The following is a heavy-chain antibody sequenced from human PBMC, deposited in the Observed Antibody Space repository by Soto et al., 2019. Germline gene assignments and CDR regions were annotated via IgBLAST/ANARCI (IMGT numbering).Heavy chain of an antibody. D-gene: IGHD3-16*02. CDR3: AREMITFGGVIVDWFDP. V-gene: IGHV4-59*01. CDR2: IYYSGST. Sequence: SETLSLTCTVSGGSISSYYWSWIRQPPGKGLEWIGYIYYSGSTNYNPSLKSRVTISVDTSKNQFSLKLSSVTAADTAVYYCAREMITFGGVIVDWFDPWGQGTLVTVSS. CDR1: GGSISSYY. J-gene: IGHJ5*02.